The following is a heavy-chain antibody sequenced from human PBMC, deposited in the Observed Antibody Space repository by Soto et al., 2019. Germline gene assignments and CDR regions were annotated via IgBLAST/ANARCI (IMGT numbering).Heavy chain of an antibody. J-gene: IGHJ4*02. Sequence: EVQLLDSGGGWGQPGGSLRLYCAASGFTFSSYAMSWVRQAPGKGLEWVSTISGSGGSTYYADSVKGRFTISQDNCKNTLYLQMNRLRAEDTAVYYCAKDLGHYDSSGYTDYFDYWGQGNLVTVSS. D-gene: IGHD3-22*01. V-gene: IGHV3-23*01. CDR1: GFTFSSYA. CDR3: AKDLGHYDSSGYTDYFDY. CDR2: ISGSGGST.